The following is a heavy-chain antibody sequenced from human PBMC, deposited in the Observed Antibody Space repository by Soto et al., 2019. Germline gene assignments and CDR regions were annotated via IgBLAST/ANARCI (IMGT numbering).Heavy chain of an antibody. J-gene: IGHJ4*02. CDR3: ARQRTTVVTQAYFDH. D-gene: IGHD2-21*02. CDR2: IYYSGRT. CDR1: GESISGSSYY. V-gene: IGHV4-39*01. Sequence: SETLSLTCIVSGESISGSSYYWGWIRQPPGKGLEWIGSIYYSGRTYYNPSFKSRVTISIDTSKNQFSLKLGSVTATDTAVYYCARQRTTVVTQAYFDHWGQGALVTV.